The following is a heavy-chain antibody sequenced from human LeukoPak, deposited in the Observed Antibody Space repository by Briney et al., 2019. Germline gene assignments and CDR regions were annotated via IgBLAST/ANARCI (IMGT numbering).Heavy chain of an antibody. CDR3: ACRDLLITSSCP. V-gene: IGHV5-51*01. J-gene: IGHJ5*02. CDR2: IYPGDSRI. D-gene: IGHD3-10*01. CDR1: GSTFTDYW. Sequence: GASLQISCEGSGSTFTDYWIGWVRQVPGKGLEWMGVIYPGDSRIRYNPSFQGQVTISADKSINTAYLQWNSLKASDDAIYCCACRDLLITSSCPWGQGTLVSVSS.